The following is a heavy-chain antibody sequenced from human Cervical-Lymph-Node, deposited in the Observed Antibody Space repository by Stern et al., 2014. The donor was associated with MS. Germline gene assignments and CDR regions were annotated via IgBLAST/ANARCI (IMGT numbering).Heavy chain of an antibody. CDR2: INAGNGKT. J-gene: IGHJ6*02. Sequence: QVQLVQSGAEVKKPGASVKVSCKASGYTFTTYSMHWVRQAPGQRLESLGWINAGNGKTKYSQKFQGRVTITRDTSASTDYMELSSLRSEDTAVYYCARGNDRQYYYYGMDVWGQGTTVTVSS. V-gene: IGHV1-3*01. CDR3: ARGNDRQYYYYGMDV. CDR1: GYTFTTYS.